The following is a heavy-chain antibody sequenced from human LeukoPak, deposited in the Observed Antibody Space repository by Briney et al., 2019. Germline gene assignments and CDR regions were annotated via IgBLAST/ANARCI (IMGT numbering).Heavy chain of an antibody. CDR3: TRAYGDYQPLCDY. J-gene: IGHJ4*02. CDR1: GFTFSSYS. V-gene: IGHV3-21*01. Sequence: GGSLRLSCSAFGFTFSSYSMNWVRQAPGKGLEWVSSISRSSSYIYYADSVKGRFTISRDNAKNSLYLQMNSLRAEDTAVYYCTRAYGDYQPLCDYWGQGALVTVSS. CDR2: ISRSSSYI. D-gene: IGHD4-17*01.